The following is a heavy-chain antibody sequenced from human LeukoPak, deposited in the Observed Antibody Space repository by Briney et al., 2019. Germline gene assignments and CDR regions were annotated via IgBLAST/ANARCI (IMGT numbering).Heavy chain of an antibody. CDR2: INPSGGST. J-gene: IGHJ6*03. Sequence: ASVKVSCKASGGTFTSYYMHWVRQAPGQGLEWMGIINPSGGSTSYAQKFQGRVTMTRDMSTSTVYMELSSLRSEDTAVYYCARIGISAVTTKDDYYYYMDVWGKGTTVTVSS. CDR3: ARIGISAVTTKDDYYYYMDV. D-gene: IGHD4-11*01. V-gene: IGHV1-46*01. CDR1: GGTFTSYY.